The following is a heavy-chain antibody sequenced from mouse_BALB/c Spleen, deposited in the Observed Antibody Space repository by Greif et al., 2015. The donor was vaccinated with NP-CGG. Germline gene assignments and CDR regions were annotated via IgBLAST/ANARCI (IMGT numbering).Heavy chain of an antibody. CDR3: ASLNRYDAMDY. CDR2: INPYNDGT. D-gene: IGHD2-14*01. Sequence: EVQLQQSGPELVKPGASVKMSCKASGYTFTSYVMHWVKQKPGQGLEWIGYINPYNDGTKYNEKFKGKATLTSDKSSSTAYMELSSLTSEDSAVYYCASLNRYDAMDYWGQGTSVTVSS. CDR1: GYTFTSYV. V-gene: IGHV1-14*01. J-gene: IGHJ4*01.